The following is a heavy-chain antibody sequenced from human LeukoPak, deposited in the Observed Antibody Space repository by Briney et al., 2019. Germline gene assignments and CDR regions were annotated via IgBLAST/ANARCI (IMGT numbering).Heavy chain of an antibody. J-gene: IGHJ4*02. V-gene: IGHV4-59*01. Sequence: SETLSLTCTVSGGSISSYYWSWIRQPPGKGLEWIGYIYYSGSTNYNPSLKSRVTISVDTSKNQFSLKLSSVTAADTAVYYCARGSNDYVSHLPYWGQGTLVTVSS. CDR1: GGSISSYY. CDR3: ARGSNDYVSHLPY. CDR2: IYYSGST. D-gene: IGHD3-16*01.